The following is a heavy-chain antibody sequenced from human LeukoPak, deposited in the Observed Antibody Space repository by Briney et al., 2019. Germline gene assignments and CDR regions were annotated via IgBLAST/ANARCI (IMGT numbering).Heavy chain of an antibody. J-gene: IGHJ4*02. CDR3: ARGLPATLLDY. V-gene: IGHV3-15*07. D-gene: IGHD2-2*01. CDR2: IKSKTDGGTT. Sequence: GGSLRLSCAASGFTFSNAWMNWVRQAPGKGLEWVGRIKSKTDGGTTDYAAPVKGRFTISRDDSKNTLYLQMNSLRAEDTAVYYCARGLPATLLDYWGQGTLVTVSS. CDR1: GFTFSNAW.